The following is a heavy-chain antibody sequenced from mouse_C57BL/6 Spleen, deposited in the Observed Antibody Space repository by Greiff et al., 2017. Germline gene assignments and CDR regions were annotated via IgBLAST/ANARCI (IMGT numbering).Heavy chain of an antibody. J-gene: IGHJ2*01. D-gene: IGHD1-1*01. CDR3: ARGNYGKDYFDY. Sequence: VQLQQPGAELVLPGASVKLSCKASGYTFTSYWMHWVKQKPGQGLEWIGEIDPSDSYTNYNQKFKGKSTLTVDKSSSTAYMQLSSRTSEDSAVYYCARGNYGKDYFDYWGQGTTLTVSS. V-gene: IGHV1-69*01. CDR2: IDPSDSYT. CDR1: GYTFTSYW.